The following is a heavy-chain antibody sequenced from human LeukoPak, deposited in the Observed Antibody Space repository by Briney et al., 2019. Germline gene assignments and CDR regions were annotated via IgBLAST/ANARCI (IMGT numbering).Heavy chain of an antibody. Sequence: GASVKVSCKASGYTFTSYGISWVRQAPGQGLEWMGWISAYNGNTNYAQKLQGRVTMTTDTSTSTAYMELRSLRSDDTAVYYCAREFIEWDSSRPGYFDYWGQETLVTVSS. V-gene: IGHV1-18*01. CDR3: AREFIEWDSSRPGYFDY. D-gene: IGHD6-13*01. CDR2: ISAYNGNT. CDR1: GYTFTSYG. J-gene: IGHJ4*02.